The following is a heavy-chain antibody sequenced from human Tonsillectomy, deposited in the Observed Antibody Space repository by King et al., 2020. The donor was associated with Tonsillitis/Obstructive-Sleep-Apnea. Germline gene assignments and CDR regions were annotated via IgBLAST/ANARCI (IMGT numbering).Heavy chain of an antibody. Sequence: VQLVESGGGLVQPGRSLRLSCAASGFTFDDYAMYWVRQAPGKGLEWGSGISWNSGSIAYADSVKGRFTISRDNAKNSLYLQMNSLRTEDTALYHCAKDLIIAVTGTPGDASDLWGQGTMVTVSS. CDR1: GFTFDDYA. D-gene: IGHD6-13*01. CDR2: ISWNSGSI. CDR3: AKDLIIAVTGTPGDASDL. V-gene: IGHV3-9*01. J-gene: IGHJ3*01.